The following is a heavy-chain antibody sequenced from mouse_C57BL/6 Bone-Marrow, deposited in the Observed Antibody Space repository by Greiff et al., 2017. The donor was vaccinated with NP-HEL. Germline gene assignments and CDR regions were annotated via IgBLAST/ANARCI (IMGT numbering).Heavy chain of an antibody. J-gene: IGHJ1*03. D-gene: IGHD1-1*01. V-gene: IGHV2-5*01. Sequence: QVQLQQSGPGLVQPSQSLSITCTVSGFSLTSSGVHWVRQSPGKGLEWLGVIWRGGSTDYNAAFMSSLIIPKDNSKSQVFVKMNRQQADDTSIYDYAKDGDGSSLVYFDVWGTGTTVTVSS. CDR3: AKDGDGSSLVYFDV. CDR2: IWRGGST. CDR1: GFSLTSSG.